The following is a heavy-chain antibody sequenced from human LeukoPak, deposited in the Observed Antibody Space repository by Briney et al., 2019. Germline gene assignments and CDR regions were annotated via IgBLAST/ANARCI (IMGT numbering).Heavy chain of an antibody. J-gene: IGHJ4*02. CDR1: GFTVSSNY. CDR2: ISGSSGST. Sequence: GGSLRLSCAASGFTVSSNYMSWVRQAPGKGLEWVSAISGSSGSTYYADSVEGRFTISRDNSKNTLYLQMNSLRAEDTAVYYCAKEGGEWLRATGDDYWGQGTLVTVSS. V-gene: IGHV3-23*01. CDR3: AKEGGEWLRATGDDY. D-gene: IGHD3-3*01.